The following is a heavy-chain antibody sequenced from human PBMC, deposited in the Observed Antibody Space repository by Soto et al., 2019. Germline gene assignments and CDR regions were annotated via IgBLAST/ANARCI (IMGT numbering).Heavy chain of an antibody. D-gene: IGHD5-18*01. CDR3: AYSANHRYFFDS. Sequence: QVQLVQSGAEVKKPGSSVKVSCKASGGSFRSYAVNWVRQAPGQGLECLGGIIPIFGTPNYAQKFHGRVSITADESTSTVYMDLSSLTSADTAVYYCAYSANHRYFFDSWGQGTLVTVSS. V-gene: IGHV1-69*12. J-gene: IGHJ5*01. CDR1: GGSFRSYA. CDR2: IIPIFGTP.